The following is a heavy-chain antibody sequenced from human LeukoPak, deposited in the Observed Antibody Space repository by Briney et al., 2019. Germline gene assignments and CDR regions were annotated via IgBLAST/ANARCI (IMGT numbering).Heavy chain of an antibody. J-gene: IGHJ4*02. CDR1: GGSISSGGYY. Sequence: SETLSLTCTVSGGSISSGGYYWSWIRQHPGKGLEWIGYIYYSGSTYYNPSLKSRVTISVDTSKNQFSLKLSSVTAADTAVYYCARRRGELYDFDYWGQGTLVTVSS. CDR3: ARRRGELYDFDY. CDR2: IYYSGST. V-gene: IGHV4-31*03. D-gene: IGHD3-16*01.